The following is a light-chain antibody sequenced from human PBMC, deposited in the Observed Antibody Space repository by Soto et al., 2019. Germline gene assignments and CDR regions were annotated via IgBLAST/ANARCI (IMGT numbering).Light chain of an antibody. J-gene: IGLJ1*01. CDR3: ASYTTSTTRVV. V-gene: IGLV2-18*02. Sequence: QSVLTQPPSVSGSPGQSVTIPCTGTSSDVGSYNRVSWYQQPPGTAPKVMIYEVSNRPSGVPDRFSGSKSGNTASLTISGLQAEDEADYYCASYTTSTTRVVFGTGTKLTVL. CDR2: EVS. CDR1: SSDVGSYNR.